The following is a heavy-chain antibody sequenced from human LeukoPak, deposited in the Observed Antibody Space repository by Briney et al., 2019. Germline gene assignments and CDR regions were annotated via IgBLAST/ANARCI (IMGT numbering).Heavy chain of an antibody. J-gene: IGHJ5*02. D-gene: IGHD4-23*01. CDR2: IYYSGST. V-gene: IGHV4-39*01. CDR1: GGSISSSSYY. Sequence: SETLSLTCTVSGGSISSSSYYWGWIRQPPGKGLEWIGSIYYSGSTYYNPSLKSRVTISVDTSKNQFSLKPSSVTAADTAVYYCARLLISYGGNRLNWFDPWGQGTLVTVSS. CDR3: ARLLISYGGNRLNWFDP.